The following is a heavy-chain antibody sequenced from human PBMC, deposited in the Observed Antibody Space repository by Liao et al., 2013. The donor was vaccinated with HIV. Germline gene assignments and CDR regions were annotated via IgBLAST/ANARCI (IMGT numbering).Heavy chain of an antibody. CDR3: ARVPHTHSSSWDEIDY. J-gene: IGHJ4*02. Sequence: QVQLQESGPGLVKPSQTLSLTCTVSGGSISSGDYYWSWIRQPPGKGLEWIGYIYYSGSTYYNPSLKSRVTISVDTSKNQFSLKLSSVTAADTAVYYCARVPHTHSSSWDEIDYWGQGTLVHRLL. CDR2: IYYSGST. D-gene: IGHD6-13*01. V-gene: IGHV4-30-4*08. CDR1: GGSISSGDYY.